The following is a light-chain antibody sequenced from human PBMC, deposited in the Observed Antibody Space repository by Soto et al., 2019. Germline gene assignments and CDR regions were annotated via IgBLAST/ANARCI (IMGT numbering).Light chain of an antibody. V-gene: IGKV1-5*01. CDR1: QSISSS. CDR3: QQYNSYPWT. CDR2: DAS. Sequence: IQRTQSPSTLSASVGDRVTVTCRASQSISSSLAWYQQKPGKAPELLIYDASSLESGVPSRFSGSGSGTEFTLTISSLQPDDSATYYCQQYNSYPWTFGQGTKVDIK. J-gene: IGKJ1*01.